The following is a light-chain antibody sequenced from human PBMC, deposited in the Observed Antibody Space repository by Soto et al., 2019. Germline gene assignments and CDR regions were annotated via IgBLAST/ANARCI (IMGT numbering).Light chain of an antibody. Sequence: EIVLTQSPGTLSLSPGERATLSCRASQSVSSNYLAWYQQKPGQPPRLLIYGASSRATGIPDRFSGSGSGTDFTLTISRLEPEDFAVYYCHQYDSWTFGQGTKVDI. CDR3: HQYDSWT. CDR1: QSVSSNY. J-gene: IGKJ1*01. CDR2: GAS. V-gene: IGKV3-20*01.